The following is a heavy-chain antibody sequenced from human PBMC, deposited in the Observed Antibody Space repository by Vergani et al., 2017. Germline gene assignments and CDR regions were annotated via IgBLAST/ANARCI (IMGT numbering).Heavy chain of an antibody. V-gene: IGHV1-18*01. CDR3: ARDRVQLNYAYYFDY. D-gene: IGHD3-16*01. CDR2: ISAYNGNT. J-gene: IGHJ4*02. Sequence: QVQLVQSGAEVKKPGASVKVSCKASGYTFTSYGISWVRQAPGQGLEWMGWISAYNGNTNYAQKLQGRVTMTSDTSTSTAYMELRSLRSDDTAVDYCARDRVQLNYAYYFDYWGQGTLVTVSS. CDR1: GYTFTSYG.